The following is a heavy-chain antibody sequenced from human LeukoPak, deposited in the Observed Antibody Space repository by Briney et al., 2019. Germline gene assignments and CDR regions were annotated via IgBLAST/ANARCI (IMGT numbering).Heavy chain of an antibody. CDR1: GFTFSSSD. Sequence: GGSLRLSCAASGFTFSSSDMHWVRQAPRKGLEWVSAISGSGGSTYYADSVKGRFTISRDNSKNTLYVQMNSLRAEDTAVYYCAKAGSYWDFDYWGQGTLLTVSS. CDR3: AKAGSYWDFDY. V-gene: IGHV3-23*01. CDR2: ISGSGGST. D-gene: IGHD1-26*01. J-gene: IGHJ4*02.